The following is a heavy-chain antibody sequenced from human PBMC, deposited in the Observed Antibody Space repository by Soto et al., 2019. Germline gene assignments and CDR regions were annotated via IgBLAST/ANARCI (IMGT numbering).Heavy chain of an antibody. Sequence: PSETLSLTCAVSGGSISSSNWWSCVRQPPGKGLEWIGEIYHSGSTNYNPSLKSRVTISVDKSKNQFSLKLSSVTAADTAVYYCAELRRDYYYYYGMDVWGQGTTVTVS. V-gene: IGHV4-4*02. J-gene: IGHJ6*02. CDR3: AELRRDYYYYYGMDV. D-gene: IGHD1-26*01. CDR1: GGSISSSNW. CDR2: IYHSGST.